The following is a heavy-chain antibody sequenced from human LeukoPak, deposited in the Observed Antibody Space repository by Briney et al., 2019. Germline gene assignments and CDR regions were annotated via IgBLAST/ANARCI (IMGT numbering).Heavy chain of an antibody. CDR3: ARGRSGSYYFDY. CDR1: GGSISSYY. CDR2: IYYSGST. J-gene: IGHJ4*02. D-gene: IGHD1-26*01. V-gene: IGHV4-59*01. Sequence: SETLSLTCTVSGGSISSYYWSWIRQPPGKGLEWIGYIYYSGSTNYNPSLKSRVTISVDTSKNQFSLKLSSVTAADTAVYYCARGRSGSYYFDYWGQGTLVTVSS.